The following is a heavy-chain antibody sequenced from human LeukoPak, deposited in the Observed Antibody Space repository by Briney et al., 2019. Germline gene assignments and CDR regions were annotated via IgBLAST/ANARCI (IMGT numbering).Heavy chain of an antibody. Sequence: PSETLSLTCTVSGYSISSGYYWGWIRQPPGKGLEWIGSIYHSGSTYYNPSLKSRVTISVDTSKNQFSLKLSSVTAADTAVYHCARGQYDFWSVTYNWFDPWGQGTLVTVSS. D-gene: IGHD3-3*01. CDR1: GYSISSGYY. CDR3: ARGQYDFWSVTYNWFDP. J-gene: IGHJ5*02. V-gene: IGHV4-38-2*02. CDR2: IYHSGST.